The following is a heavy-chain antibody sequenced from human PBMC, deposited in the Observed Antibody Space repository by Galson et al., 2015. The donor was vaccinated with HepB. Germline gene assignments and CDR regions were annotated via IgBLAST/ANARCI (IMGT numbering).Heavy chain of an antibody. CDR1: GFTFSGPA. CDR2: ISTDGNIQ. V-gene: IGHV3-30*04. J-gene: IGHJ6*02. Sequence: SLRLSCAASGFTFSGPAQHWVRQAPGKGLEWVAVISTDGNIQKYADSVEGRFTISRDNSKNTLYLQSDILRAEDTAVYYCARDIYSNGAVGSMDVWGQGTTVTVSS. CDR3: ARDIYSNGAVGSMDV. D-gene: IGHD4-11*01.